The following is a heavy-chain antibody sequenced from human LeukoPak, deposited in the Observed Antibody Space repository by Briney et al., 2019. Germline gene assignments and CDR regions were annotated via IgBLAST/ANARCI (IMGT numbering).Heavy chain of an antibody. Sequence: ASVKVSCKASGYTFTGYYMHWVRQAPGQGLEWMGWINPNSGGTNYAQKFQGRVTMTRDTSISTAYMELSRLRSDDTALYYCARDVYGYGGYWGQGTLVTVSS. CDR2: INPNSGGT. CDR3: ARDVYGYGGY. J-gene: IGHJ4*02. CDR1: GYTFTGYY. V-gene: IGHV1-2*02. D-gene: IGHD5-18*01.